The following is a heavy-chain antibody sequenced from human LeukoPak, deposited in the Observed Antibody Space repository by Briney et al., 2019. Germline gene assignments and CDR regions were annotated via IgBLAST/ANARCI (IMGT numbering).Heavy chain of an antibody. CDR3: AKDSYSKGDY. CDR1: GFTFATYV. V-gene: IGHV3-23*01. Sequence: GGSLRLSCAASGFTFATYVMTWVRQAPGKGLEWVSSVGGDGRVTYYADSVKGRFTISRDNAKNSLYLQMNSLRAEDTAVYYCAKDSYSKGDYWGQGVLVTVSS. J-gene: IGHJ4*02. CDR2: VGGDGRVT. D-gene: IGHD6-13*01.